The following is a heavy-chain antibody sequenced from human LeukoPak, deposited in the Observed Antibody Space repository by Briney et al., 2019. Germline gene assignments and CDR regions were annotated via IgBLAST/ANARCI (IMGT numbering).Heavy chain of an antibody. CDR3: ARGELGATEPTPDY. D-gene: IGHD1-26*01. V-gene: IGHV1-2*06. CDR1: GYTFTGYY. J-gene: IGHJ4*02. Sequence: ASVKVSCKASGYTFTGYYMHWVRQAPGLGLEWMGRINPNSGGTNYAQKFQGRVTMTRDTSISTAYMELSRLRSDDTAVYYCARGELGATEPTPDYWGQGTLVTVSS. CDR2: INPNSGGT.